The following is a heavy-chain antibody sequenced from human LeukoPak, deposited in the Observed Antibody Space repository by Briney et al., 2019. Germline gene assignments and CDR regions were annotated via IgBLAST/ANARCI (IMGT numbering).Heavy chain of an antibody. CDR3: ARVLLSKKHKQMGKRGGYYMDV. D-gene: IGHD5-24*01. Sequence: SETLSLTCTVSGGSISSGSYYWSWIRQPAGKGLEWIGRIYTSGSTNYNPSLKSRVTISVDKSKNQFSLKLSSVTAADTAVYYCARVLLSKKHKQMGKRGGYYMDVWGKGTTVTVSS. CDR1: GGSISSGSYY. V-gene: IGHV4-61*02. J-gene: IGHJ6*03. CDR2: IYTSGST.